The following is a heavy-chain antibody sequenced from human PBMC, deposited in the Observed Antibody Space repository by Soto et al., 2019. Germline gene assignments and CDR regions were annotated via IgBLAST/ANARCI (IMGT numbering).Heavy chain of an antibody. CDR1: GGSISSNSYY. CDR2: IYYSGST. D-gene: IGHD3-16*02. J-gene: IGHJ4*02. Sequence: SETLSLTCTVSGGSISSNSYYWGWIRQPPGKGLEWIGSIYYSGSTYYNPSLKSRVTISVDTSKNQFSLKLSSVTAADTAVYYCASRPNVLGSYRFDYWGQGTLVTVSS. V-gene: IGHV4-39*01. CDR3: ASRPNVLGSYRFDY.